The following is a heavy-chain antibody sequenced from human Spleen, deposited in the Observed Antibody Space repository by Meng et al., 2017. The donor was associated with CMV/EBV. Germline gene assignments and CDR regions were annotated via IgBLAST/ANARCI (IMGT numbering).Heavy chain of an antibody. J-gene: IGHJ6*02. D-gene: IGHD3-22*01. CDR2: ISSRSTTI. CDR3: ARHGYDNPKYYGMDV. CDR1: GFIFSSYS. Sequence: GGSLRLSCVASGFIFSSYSMTWVRQAPGKGLEWISHISSRSTTIYYADSVKGRFTISRDNAKNSLYLQMNSLRAEDTVTYYCARHGYDNPKYYGMDVWGQGTTVTVSS. V-gene: IGHV3-48*04.